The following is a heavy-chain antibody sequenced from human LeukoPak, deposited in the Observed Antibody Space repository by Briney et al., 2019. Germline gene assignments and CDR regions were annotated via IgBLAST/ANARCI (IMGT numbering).Heavy chain of an antibody. J-gene: IGHJ4*02. CDR2: FDPEDGET. CDR3: ATAYYYDSSGYYPGYVIDY. V-gene: IGHV1-24*01. CDR1: GYTLTELS. Sequence: ASVKVSCKVSGYTLTELSMHWVRQAPGKGLEWMGGFDPEDGETIYAQKFQGRVTMTEDTSTDTAYMELSSLRSEDTAVYYCATAYYYDSSGYYPGYVIDYWGQGTLVTVSS. D-gene: IGHD3-22*01.